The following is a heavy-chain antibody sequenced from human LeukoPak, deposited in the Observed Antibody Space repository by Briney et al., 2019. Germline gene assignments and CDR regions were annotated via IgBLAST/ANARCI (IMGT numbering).Heavy chain of an antibody. D-gene: IGHD2-2*01. CDR3: ARDNVYCSSTSCYGGWFDP. V-gene: IGHV3-33*01. Sequence: GGSLRLSCAASGFTFSSYGMRWVRQAPGKGLEWVAVIWYDGSNKYYADSVKGRFTISRDNSKNTLYLQMNSLRAEDTAVYYCARDNVYCSSTSCYGGWFDPWGQGTLVTVSS. CDR1: GFTFSSYG. CDR2: IWYDGSNK. J-gene: IGHJ5*02.